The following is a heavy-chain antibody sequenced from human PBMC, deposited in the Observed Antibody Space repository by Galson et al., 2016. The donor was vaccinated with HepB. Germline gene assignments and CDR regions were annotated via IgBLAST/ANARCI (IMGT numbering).Heavy chain of an antibody. D-gene: IGHD6-13*01. CDR3: ARDLLNLAAPDY. CDR2: INQDGSEK. J-gene: IGHJ4*02. V-gene: IGHV3-7*03. CDR1: GFTFSSYW. Sequence: SLRLSCAASGFTFSSYWMSWVRQAPGKGLEWVANINQDGSEKYYVASVKGRFTISRDNAKNSLYLQMSSLRAEDTAVYYCARDLLNLAAPDYWGQGTLVTVSS.